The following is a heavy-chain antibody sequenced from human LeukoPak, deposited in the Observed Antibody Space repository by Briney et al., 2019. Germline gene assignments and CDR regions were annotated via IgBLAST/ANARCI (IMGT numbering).Heavy chain of an antibody. CDR1: GGSFSGYY. Sequence: SETLSLTRAVYGGSFSGYYWSWIRQPPGKGLEWIGEINHSGSTNYNPSLKSRVTISVDTSKNQFSLKLSSVTAADTAVYYCARGLGQPYYYYYYMDVWGKGTTVTVSS. V-gene: IGHV4-34*01. CDR2: INHSGST. D-gene: IGHD6-13*01. J-gene: IGHJ6*03. CDR3: ARGLGQPYYYYYYMDV.